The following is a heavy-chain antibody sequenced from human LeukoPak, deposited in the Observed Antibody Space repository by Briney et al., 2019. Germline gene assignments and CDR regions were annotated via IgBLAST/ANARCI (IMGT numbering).Heavy chain of an antibody. CDR3: ARGGGLDV. D-gene: IGHD3-16*01. Sequence: GGSLRLSCTASGFTFSSYAMNWARQAPGKGLEWVASINHNGNVNYYVDSVKGRFTISRDNAKNSLYLQMSNLRAEDTAVYFCARGGGLDVWGQGATVTVSS. J-gene: IGHJ6*02. CDR1: GFTFSSYA. V-gene: IGHV3-7*03. CDR2: INHNGNVN.